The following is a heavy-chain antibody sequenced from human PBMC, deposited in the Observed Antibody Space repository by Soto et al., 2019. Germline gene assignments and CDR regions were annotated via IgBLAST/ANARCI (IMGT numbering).Heavy chain of an antibody. V-gene: IGHV1-69*08. Sequence: QVQLVQSGAEVKKPGSSVKVSCKASGGTFSSYTISWVRQAPGQGLEWMGRIIPILGIANDAQKFQGRVTITAXXSXSXXYMELSSLRSEETAVYYCARDGDGYNWEYYYGMDVWGQGTTVTVSS. CDR1: GGTFSSYT. J-gene: IGHJ6*02. D-gene: IGHD5-12*01. CDR3: ARDGDGYNWEYYYGMDV. CDR2: IIPILGIA.